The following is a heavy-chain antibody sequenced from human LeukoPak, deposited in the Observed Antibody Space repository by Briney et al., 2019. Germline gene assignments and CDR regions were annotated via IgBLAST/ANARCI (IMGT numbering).Heavy chain of an antibody. J-gene: IGHJ4*02. CDR2: ISGSAAAT. CDR3: AKRGPESPTSGKYYFDS. Sequence: GGTLRLSCAASGFTFTTYGMTWVRQAPGKGLEWVSAISGSAAATFYGDSVKGRFTISRDNSKRTVYLQMNSLRAEDTAVYYCAKRGPESPTSGKYYFDSWGQGTLVTVSS. CDR1: GFTFTTYG. D-gene: IGHD1-14*01. V-gene: IGHV3-23*01.